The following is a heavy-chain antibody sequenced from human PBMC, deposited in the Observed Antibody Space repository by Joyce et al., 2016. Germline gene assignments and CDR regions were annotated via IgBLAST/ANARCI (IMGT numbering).Heavy chain of an antibody. CDR2: INTYGSST. CDR3: VRGISARPGGPNWFDP. V-gene: IGHV3-74*03. J-gene: IGHJ5*02. D-gene: IGHD6-6*01. CDR1: GFSVSGYW. Sequence: EVQLVESGGGLVQPGGSLRLSCAASGFSVSGYWIHWVRQAPGKGLVWVASINTYGSSTKFADSVKGRFTISRDNAKNTLYLQMNSLRAEDTAVYYCVRGISARPGGPNWFDPWGQGTLVTVSS.